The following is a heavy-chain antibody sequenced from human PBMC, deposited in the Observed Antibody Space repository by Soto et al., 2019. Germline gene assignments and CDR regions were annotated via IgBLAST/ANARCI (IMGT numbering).Heavy chain of an antibody. CDR1: SGSISSSNW. J-gene: IGHJ4*02. CDR2: IYHSGST. CDR3: ARCGDPYGFDY. V-gene: IGHV4-4*02. Sequence: QVQLQESGPGLVKPSGTLSLTCAVSSGSISSSNWWSWVRQPPGKGLEWTGAIYHSGSTNYNPSIKGRVTISGDKSKKPLSLKLSTVSAADTAVYYCARCGDPYGFDYWGQGTLVTVSS. D-gene: IGHD4-17*01.